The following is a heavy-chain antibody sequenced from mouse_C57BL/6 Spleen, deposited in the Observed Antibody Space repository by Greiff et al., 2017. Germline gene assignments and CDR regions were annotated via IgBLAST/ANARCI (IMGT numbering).Heavy chain of an antibody. CDR3: ARRRNYGSSPLYFDY. D-gene: IGHD1-1*01. CDR1: GFSLSTSGMG. CDR2: IYWDDDK. J-gene: IGHJ2*01. V-gene: IGHV8-12*01. Sequence: QVTLKECGPGILQSSQTLSLTCSFSGFSLSTSGMGVSWIRQPSGKGLEWLANIYWDDDKRYNPSLKSRLTLSKDTSRNHVFLQITSVDTADTATYYCARRRNYGSSPLYFDYWGQGTTLTVSS.